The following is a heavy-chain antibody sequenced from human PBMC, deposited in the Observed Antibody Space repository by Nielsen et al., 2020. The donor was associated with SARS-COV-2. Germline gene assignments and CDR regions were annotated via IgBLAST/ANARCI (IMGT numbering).Heavy chain of an antibody. J-gene: IGHJ4*02. V-gene: IGHV6-1*01. CDR2: TYYRSKWYN. CDR1: GDSVSSSSAA. CDR3: TRRLNPGCEFDY. Sequence: SETLSLTCAISGDSVSSSSAAWNWIRQSPSRGLEWLGRTYYRSKWYNDYAVSVKSRITINPDTSKNQFSLHLNSVTPEDTAVYYCTRRLNPGCEFDYWGQGTLVTVSS. D-gene: IGHD1-14*01.